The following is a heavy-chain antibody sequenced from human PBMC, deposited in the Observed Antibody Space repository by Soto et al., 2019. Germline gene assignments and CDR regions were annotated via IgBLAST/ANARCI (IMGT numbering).Heavy chain of an antibody. CDR1: GFTFSRHA. CDR3: AKVSSSWYAGFFDL. Sequence: EVQLLESGGGLVQPGGSLRLSCTASGFTFSRHAMTWVRQAPGKEREWVSGLSDSGGSIYYADSVKGRFTISRDNSMNTLYLQMNTLRAEDTAIYYCAKVSSSWYAGFFDLWGQGTLVTVSS. V-gene: IGHV3-23*01. D-gene: IGHD6-13*01. J-gene: IGHJ4*02. CDR2: LSDSGGSI.